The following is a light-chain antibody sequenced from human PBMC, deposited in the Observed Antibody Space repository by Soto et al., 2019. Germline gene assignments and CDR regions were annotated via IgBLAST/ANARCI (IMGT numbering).Light chain of an antibody. CDR3: QQYGSSGT. V-gene: IGKV3-20*01. Sequence: EIVFTPSPGPLSLSPGERATPSCRASQGVSSSYLAWYQQRPGLAPRLLIYGASTRATGIPDRFSGSGSGTDFTLTISRLEPEDFAVYYCQQYGSSGTFGQGTKVDI. CDR1: QGVSSSY. CDR2: GAS. J-gene: IGKJ1*01.